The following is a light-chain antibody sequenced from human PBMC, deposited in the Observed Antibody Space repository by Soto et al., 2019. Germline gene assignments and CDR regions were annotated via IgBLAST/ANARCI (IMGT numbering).Light chain of an antibody. CDR3: QSYDSSLSGYV. CDR1: SSNIGAGYE. V-gene: IGLV1-40*01. Sequence: QSVLTQPPSVSEAPGQRVTISCTGSSSNIGAGYEAHWYQQVPGTAPKLLIYENNNRPSGVPDRFSGSKSGTSAPLAITWLQAEDEDEYYCQSYDSSLSGYVFGTGTKLTVL. CDR2: ENN. J-gene: IGLJ1*01.